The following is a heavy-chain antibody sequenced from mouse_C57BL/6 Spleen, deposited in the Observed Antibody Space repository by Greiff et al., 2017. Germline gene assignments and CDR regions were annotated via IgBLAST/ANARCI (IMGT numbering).Heavy chain of an antibody. J-gene: IGHJ2*01. CDR3: ARDDDGYHYFDY. CDR2: INPNDGTT. CDR1: GYSFTDYN. D-gene: IGHD2-3*01. Sequence: VQLKESGPELVKPGASVKISCKASGYSFTDYNMNWVKQSNGKSLEWIGVINPNDGTTSYNQKFKGKATLTVDQSSNTAYMQLNSLTSEDSAVYFCARDDDGYHYFDYWGQGTTLTVSS. V-gene: IGHV1-39*01.